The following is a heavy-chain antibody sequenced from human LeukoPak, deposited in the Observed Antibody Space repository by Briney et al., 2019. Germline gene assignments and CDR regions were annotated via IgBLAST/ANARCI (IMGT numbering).Heavy chain of an antibody. V-gene: IGHV4-34*01. J-gene: IGHJ6*02. CDR3: ARGCGLMKSPPTPDDYYYGMDV. CDR2: INHSGST. Sequence: SETLSLTCAVYGGSFSGYYWSWIRQPPGKGLEWIGEINHSGSTNYNPSLKSRVTISVDTSKNQFSLKLSSVTAADTAVYYCARGCGLMKSPPTPDDYYYGMDVWGQGTTVTVSS. CDR1: GGSFSGYY. D-gene: IGHD2-21*01.